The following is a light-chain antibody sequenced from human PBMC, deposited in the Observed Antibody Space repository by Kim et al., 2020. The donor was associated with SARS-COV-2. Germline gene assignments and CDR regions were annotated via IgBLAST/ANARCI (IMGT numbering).Light chain of an antibody. Sequence: SGSPGKRAPLPWRAKQSLGDRLAWEQYRPGQAPRLLIYGASNRATGIPARFRGRGSGTEFILTISTLQSYYFAVYYWQQYKNWPYSFGQGNKLEI. J-gene: IGKJ2*03. V-gene: IGKV3D-15*01. CDR2: GAS. CDR3: QQYKNWPYS. CDR1: QSLGDR.